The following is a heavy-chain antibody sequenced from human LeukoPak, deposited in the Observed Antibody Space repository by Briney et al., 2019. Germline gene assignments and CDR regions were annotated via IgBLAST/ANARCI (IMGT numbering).Heavy chain of an antibody. CDR3: ARDPSSSGYYSDAFDI. Sequence: PGGSLRLSCAASGFTFSTSWMHWVRQAPGKGLVWVSRINPDGSSTNYADSVKGRFTISRDNAKNSLYLQMNSLRAEDTAVYYCARDPSSSGYYSDAFDIWGQGTMVTVSS. D-gene: IGHD3-22*01. CDR2: INPDGSST. J-gene: IGHJ3*02. V-gene: IGHV3-74*01. CDR1: GFTFSTSW.